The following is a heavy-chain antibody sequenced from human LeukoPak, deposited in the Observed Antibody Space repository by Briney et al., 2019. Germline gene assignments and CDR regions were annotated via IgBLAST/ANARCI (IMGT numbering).Heavy chain of an antibody. D-gene: IGHD1-7*01. Sequence: PNSGGTKYGQKFQGRVTMTRDTSISTAYMELSSLRSDDTAVYYCARVLRWNYVEDASDIWGQGTMVTVSS. CDR3: ARVLRWNYVEDASDI. CDR2: PNSGGT. J-gene: IGHJ3*02. V-gene: IGHV1-2*02.